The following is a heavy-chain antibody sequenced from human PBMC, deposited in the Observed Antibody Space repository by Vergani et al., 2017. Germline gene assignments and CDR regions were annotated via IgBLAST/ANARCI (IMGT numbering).Heavy chain of an antibody. J-gene: IGHJ6*02. CDR1: GFTFSSYG. CDR3: ARDRRTYYHGSGSPTYPYYYYYGMDV. D-gene: IGHD3-10*01. Sequence: QVQLVESGGGVVQPGRSLRLSCAASGFTFSSYGMHWVRQAPGKGLEWVAVIWYDGSNKYYADSVKGRFTISRDNSKNTLYLQMNSLRAEDTAVYYCARDRRTYYHGSGSPTYPYYYYYGMDVWGQGTTVTVSS. CDR2: IWYDGSNK. V-gene: IGHV3-33*01.